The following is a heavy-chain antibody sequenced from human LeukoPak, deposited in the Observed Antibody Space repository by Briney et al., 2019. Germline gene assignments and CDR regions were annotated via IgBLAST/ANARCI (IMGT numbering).Heavy chain of an antibody. CDR3: AKDFAGYCSSTSCYPSDY. V-gene: IGHV3-30*02. CDR1: GFTFSSYG. D-gene: IGHD2-2*03. Sequence: PGGSLRLSCAASGFTFSSYGMHWVRQAPGKRLEWVAFIRYDGSNKYYADSVKGRFTISRDNSKNTLYLQMNSLRAEDTAVYYCAKDFAGYCSSTSCYPSDYWGQGTLVTVSS. CDR2: IRYDGSNK. J-gene: IGHJ4*02.